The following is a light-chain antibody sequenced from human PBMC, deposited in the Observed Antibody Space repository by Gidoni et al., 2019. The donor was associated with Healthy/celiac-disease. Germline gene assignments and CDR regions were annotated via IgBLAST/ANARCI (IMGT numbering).Light chain of an antibody. CDR1: QGISSY. CDR2: AAS. CDR3: QQPVA. V-gene: IGKV1-9*01. J-gene: IGKJ1*01. Sequence: DIQLTQSPSFLSASVGDRVTITCRASQGISSYLAWYQQKPGKAPKLLIYAASTLQSGVPSRFSGSGSGTEFTLTISSLQPEDFATYYCQQPVAFGQXTKVEIK.